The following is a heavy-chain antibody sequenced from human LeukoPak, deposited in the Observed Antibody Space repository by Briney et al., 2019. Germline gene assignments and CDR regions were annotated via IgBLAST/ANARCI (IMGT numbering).Heavy chain of an antibody. CDR1: GLTFSSYG. J-gene: IGHJ4*02. D-gene: IGHD2-8*01. CDR3: AKDTSIGRYCTNGVCSPFDY. CDR2: IRYDGSNK. V-gene: IGHV3-30*02. Sequence: GGSLRLSCAASGLTFSSYGMHWVRQAPGKGLEWVAFIRYDGSNKYYADSVKGRFTISRDNSKNTLYLQMNSLRAEDTAVYYCAKDTSIGRYCTNGVCSPFDYWGQGTLVTVSS.